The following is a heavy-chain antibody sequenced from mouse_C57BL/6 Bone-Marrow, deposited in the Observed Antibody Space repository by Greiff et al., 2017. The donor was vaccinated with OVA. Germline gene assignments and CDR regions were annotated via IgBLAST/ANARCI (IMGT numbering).Heavy chain of an antibody. D-gene: IGHD1-1*01. CDR3: ASGGTYGSDAMDD. V-gene: IGHV1-81*01. J-gene: IGHJ4*01. CDR1: GYTFTSYG. CDR2: IYPRSGNT. Sequence: QVQLKESGAELARPGASVKLSCKASGYTFTSYGISWVKQRTGQGLEWIGEIYPRSGNTYYNEKFKGKATLTADKSSSTAYMELRSLTSEDSAVYFCASGGTYGSDAMDDWGQGTSVTVSS.